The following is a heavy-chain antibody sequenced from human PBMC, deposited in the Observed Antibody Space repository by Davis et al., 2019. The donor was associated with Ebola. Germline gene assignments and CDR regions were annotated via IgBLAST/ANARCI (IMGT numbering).Heavy chain of an antibody. J-gene: IGHJ4*02. V-gene: IGHV4-39*02. D-gene: IGHD3-3*01. CDR2: IFYTGST. CDR3: ARGRSSYYDFWSGYYS. Sequence: MPSETLSLTCTVSGGSISTTSYYWGWIRQPPGKGLEWIGSIFYTGSTFYNPSLKSRVSISVDTSKNQFSLKLSSVTAADTAVYYCARGRSSYYDFWSGYYSWGQGTLVTVSS. CDR1: GGSISTTSYY.